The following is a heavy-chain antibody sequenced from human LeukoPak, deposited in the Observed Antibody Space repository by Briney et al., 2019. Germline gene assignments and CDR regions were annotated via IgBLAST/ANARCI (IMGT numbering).Heavy chain of an antibody. Sequence: GGSLRLSCAASGFTFSSYEMNWVRQAPGKGLEWVSYISNSGSTIYYADSVKGRFTISRDNAKNSLYLQMNSLRAEDTAVYYCARVGATSPPDFDYWGQGTLVTVSS. J-gene: IGHJ4*02. CDR3: ARVGATSPPDFDY. CDR1: GFTFSSYE. V-gene: IGHV3-48*03. CDR2: ISNSGSTI. D-gene: IGHD1-26*01.